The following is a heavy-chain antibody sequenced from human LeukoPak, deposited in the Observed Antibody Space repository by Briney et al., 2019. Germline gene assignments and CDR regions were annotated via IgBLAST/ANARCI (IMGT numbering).Heavy chain of an antibody. Sequence: GGSLRLSCAASGFTFSSYAMSWVRQAPGKGLEWVSAISGSGGSTYYADSVKGRFTISRDNSKNTLYLQMNSLRAEDTAVYYCAKGTFDILTGLSPQWFDPWGQGTLVTVSS. D-gene: IGHD3-9*01. CDR1: GFTFSSYA. CDR2: ISGSGGST. CDR3: AKGTFDILTGLSPQWFDP. V-gene: IGHV3-23*01. J-gene: IGHJ5*02.